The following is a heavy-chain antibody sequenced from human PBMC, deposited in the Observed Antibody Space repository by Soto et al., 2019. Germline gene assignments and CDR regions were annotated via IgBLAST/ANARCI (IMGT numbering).Heavy chain of an antibody. V-gene: IGHV4-59*01. D-gene: IGHD3-10*01. CDR3: ARDRGYPETYGMDV. J-gene: IGHJ6*02. CDR2: IYYSGST. CDR1: GGSISSYY. Sequence: QVQLQESGPGLVKPSETLSLTCTVSGGSISSYYWSWIRQPPGQGLEWIGYIYYSGSTNYNPTRQSRSTLSVDTSKNQFSLRLSSVTAADTAVYYCARDRGYPETYGMDVWGQGTTVTVSS.